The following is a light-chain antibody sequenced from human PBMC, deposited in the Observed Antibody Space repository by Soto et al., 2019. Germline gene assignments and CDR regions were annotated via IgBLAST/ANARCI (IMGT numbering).Light chain of an antibody. J-gene: IGLJ1*01. V-gene: IGLV2-8*01. Sequence: QSVLTHPPSASGSPGQSVTISCTGTSRDVGGYNAVSWYQQHPAKAPQLMIYEVSKRPSGVPDRSSRSKSGSTASLTVSGLQAEDEAYYYCSSYAGTNNLFFLGTGTRSPS. CDR3: SSYAGTNNLFF. CDR2: EVS. CDR1: SRDVGGYNA.